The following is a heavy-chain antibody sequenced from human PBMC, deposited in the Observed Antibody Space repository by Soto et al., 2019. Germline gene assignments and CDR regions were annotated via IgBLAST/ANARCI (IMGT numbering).Heavy chain of an antibody. CDR1: GGTFSSYT. D-gene: IGHD3-22*01. CDR3: ARDRPLQYYYDSSGPFDP. CDR2: IIPILGIA. J-gene: IGHJ5*02. Sequence: QVQLVQSGAEVKKPGSSVKVSCKASGGTFSSYTISWVRQAPGQGLEWMGRIIPILGIANYAQKFQGRVTITADKSTSTAYMEQSSLRSEDTAVYYCARDRPLQYYYDSSGPFDPWGQGTLVTVSS. V-gene: IGHV1-69*08.